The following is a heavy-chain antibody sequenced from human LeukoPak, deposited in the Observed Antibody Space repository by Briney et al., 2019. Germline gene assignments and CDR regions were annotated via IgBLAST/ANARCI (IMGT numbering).Heavy chain of an antibody. CDR3: ARHDLSLIDI. Sequence: SETLPLTCTVSGGSISSSSYYWGWIRQPPGKGLEWIGSIYYSGSTYYNPSLKSRVTISVDTSKNQFSLKLSSVTAADTAVYYCARHDLSLIDIWGQGTMVTVSS. V-gene: IGHV4-39*01. CDR2: IYYSGST. D-gene: IGHD3-16*02. J-gene: IGHJ3*02. CDR1: GGSISSSSYY.